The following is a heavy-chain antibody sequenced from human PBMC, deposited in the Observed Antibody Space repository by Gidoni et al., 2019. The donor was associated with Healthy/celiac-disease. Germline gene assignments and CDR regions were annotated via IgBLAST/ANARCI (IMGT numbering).Heavy chain of an antibody. J-gene: IGHJ3*02. Sequence: EVQLVQSGAEVKKPGEYLKISCKGSGYSCTSYWIGWVRQMPGKGLEWKGIIYPGDVDPRYSPSFQGQVTISADKSISTAYLQWSSLKASDTAMYYCARHRVGYVVPLDIWGQGTMVTVSS. D-gene: IGHD2-15*01. V-gene: IGHV5-51*01. CDR3: ARHRVGYVVPLDI. CDR1: GYSCTSYW. CDR2: IYPGDVDP.